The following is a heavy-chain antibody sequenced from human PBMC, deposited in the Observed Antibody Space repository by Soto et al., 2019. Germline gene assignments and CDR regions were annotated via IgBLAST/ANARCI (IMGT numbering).Heavy chain of an antibody. J-gene: IGHJ4*02. CDR1: GFTFSSAW. CDR2: IRSKNDGGTT. CDR3: TLLPPLPPLDY. Sequence: GGSLRLSCAASGFTFSSAWMAWVRQAPGKGLEWVGRIRSKNDGGTTDYAAPVKGRFTISRDDSKNMLYLQMNSLNTEDTAVYYCTLLPPLPPLDYWGQGTLVTVSS. V-gene: IGHV3-15*01.